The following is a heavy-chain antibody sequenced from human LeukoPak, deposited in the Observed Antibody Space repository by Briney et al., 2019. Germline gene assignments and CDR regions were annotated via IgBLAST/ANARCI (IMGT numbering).Heavy chain of an antibody. CDR3: ARGRRVRGARGNDYYYYMDV. V-gene: IGHV4-4*07. CDR2: IYTSGST. Sequence: PSETLSLTCTVSGGSISSYYWSWIRQPAGKGLEWIGRIYTSGSTNYNPSLKSRVTISVDTSKNQFSLKLSSVTAADTAVYYCARGRRVRGARGNDYYYYMDVWGKGTTVTVSS. CDR1: GGSISSYY. J-gene: IGHJ6*03. D-gene: IGHD3-10*01.